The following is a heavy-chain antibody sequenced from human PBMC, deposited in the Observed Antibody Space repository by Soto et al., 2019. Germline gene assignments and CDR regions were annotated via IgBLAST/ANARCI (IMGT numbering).Heavy chain of an antibody. CDR2: IYQSGST. Sequence: SETLSLTCAVSGGSLSSSAYSWSWIRQPPWKGLEWIGFIYQSGSTYYNPSLKSRVTMSLDRPKNQFSLKLSSVTAADTAVYYCARELLFYDSDGFSWDDAFDIWGQGTMVNVSS. D-gene: IGHD3-22*01. V-gene: IGHV4-30-2*01. CDR3: ARELLFYDSDGFSWDDAFDI. CDR1: GGSLSSSAYS. J-gene: IGHJ3*02.